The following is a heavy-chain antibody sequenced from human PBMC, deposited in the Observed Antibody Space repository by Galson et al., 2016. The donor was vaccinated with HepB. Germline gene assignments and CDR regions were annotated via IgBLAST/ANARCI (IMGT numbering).Heavy chain of an antibody. CDR2: ISAYNGNT. J-gene: IGHJ4*02. CDR1: GYTFTNYG. V-gene: IGHV1-18*01. D-gene: IGHD4-23*01. Sequence: SVKVSCKASGYTFTNYGISWVRQAPGQGFECMGWISAYNGNTNYAQNLQDRVTMTTDTSTSTAYMELRSLRSDDTALYYCARSPRTVVISRFDYWGQGTLVTVSA. CDR3: ARSPRTVVISRFDY.